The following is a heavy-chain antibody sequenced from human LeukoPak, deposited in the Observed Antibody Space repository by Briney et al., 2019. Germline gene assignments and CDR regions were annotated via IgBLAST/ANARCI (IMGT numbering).Heavy chain of an antibody. J-gene: IGHJ4*02. D-gene: IGHD2-15*01. CDR2: ISSSGSTI. CDR1: GFTFSSYE. CDR3: ARGVYCSGGSCYFKFDY. Sequence: GGSLRLSCAASGFTFSSYEMNWVRQAPGKGLEWVSYISSSGSTIYYADSVKGRFTISRDNAKNSLYLQMNSLRAEDTAVYYCARGVYCSGGSCYFKFDYWGQGTLVTVSS. V-gene: IGHV3-48*03.